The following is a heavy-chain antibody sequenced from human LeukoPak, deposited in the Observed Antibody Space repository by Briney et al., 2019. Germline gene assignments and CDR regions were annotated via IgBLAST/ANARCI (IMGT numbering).Heavy chain of an antibody. CDR1: GGSISGYY. Sequence: SETLSLTCTVSGGSISGYYWSWIRQPPGKGLEWIGYIYTSGSTNYNPSLKSRVTISVDTSKNQFSRRLSSVTAADTAMYFCARAYSRSYSHFDDWGQGTLVTVSS. CDR2: IYTSGST. V-gene: IGHV4-4*09. D-gene: IGHD1-26*01. J-gene: IGHJ4*02. CDR3: ARAYSRSYSHFDD.